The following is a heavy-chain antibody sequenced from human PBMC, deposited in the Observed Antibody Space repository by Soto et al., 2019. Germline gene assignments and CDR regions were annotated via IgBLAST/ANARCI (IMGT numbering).Heavy chain of an antibody. V-gene: IGHV4-31*03. CDR1: GDSINSGGYY. CDR2: IYNGWNT. D-gene: IGHD2-15*01. J-gene: IGHJ5*02. CDR3: ARGVPATPLSGSSLFDP. Sequence: SETLSLTCTVSGDSINSGGYYWNWIRQHPGKGLEWIGYIYNGWNTDYNPSLKSRVMISADTSKNQFSLKLSSVTAADTAVYYCARGVPATPLSGSSLFDPWGQGTLVTVAS.